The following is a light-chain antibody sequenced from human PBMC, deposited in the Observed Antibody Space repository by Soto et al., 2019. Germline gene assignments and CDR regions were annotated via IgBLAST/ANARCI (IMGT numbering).Light chain of an antibody. J-gene: IGKJ5*01. CDR3: KQSYSTPHT. CDR1: QSVSRW. Sequence: DVQMTQSPSTLSASVGDRVTVTCRASQSVSRWVAWYQQKVGKAPKLLIFDASSLESGVPSRFSGVGSGTDFTLTIRSLQPEDFASYYCKQSYSTPHTFGQGTRLEIK. CDR2: DAS. V-gene: IGKV1-39*01.